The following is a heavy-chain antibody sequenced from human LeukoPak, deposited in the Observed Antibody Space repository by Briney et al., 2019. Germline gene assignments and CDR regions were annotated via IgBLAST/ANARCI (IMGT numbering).Heavy chain of an antibody. CDR2: MYYSGST. D-gene: IGHD1-26*01. Sequence: PSETLSLTCTVSGGSISSYYWSWIRQPPGKGLVWIGYMYYSGSTNYNPSLKSRVTISVDTSKNQFSLKLSSVTAADTAVYYCARDREVGATGYYFDYWGQGTLVPVSS. CDR3: ARDREVGATGYYFDY. J-gene: IGHJ4*02. V-gene: IGHV4-59*01. CDR1: GGSISSYY.